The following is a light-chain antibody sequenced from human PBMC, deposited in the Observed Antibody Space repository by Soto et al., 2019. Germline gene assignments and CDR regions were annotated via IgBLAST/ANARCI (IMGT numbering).Light chain of an antibody. J-gene: IGLJ2*01. CDR3: SSYTSSSTLVV. V-gene: IGLV2-14*01. CDR1: SSDVGGYNY. CDR2: DVS. Sequence: QSVLTQPASVSGSPGQSITISCTGTSSDVGGYNYVSWYQKHPGKAPKLMIYDVSNRPSGVSNRFSGSKSGNTASLTISGLQAEDEADYYCSSYTSSSTLVVFGGGTQLTVL.